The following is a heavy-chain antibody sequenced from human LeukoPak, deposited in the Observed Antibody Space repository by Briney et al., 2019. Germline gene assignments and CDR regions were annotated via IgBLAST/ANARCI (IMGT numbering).Heavy chain of an antibody. CDR3: ARDQRSGYSGYDYYYYYYMDV. J-gene: IGHJ6*03. Sequence: SETLSLTCTVSGGSISNSSYYWGWIRQPPGKGLEWIGRIYYSGSTYYNPSLKSRVTISVDTSKNQFSLKLSSVTAADTAVYYCARDQRSGYSGYDYYYYYYMDVWGKGTTVTVSS. D-gene: IGHD5-12*01. V-gene: IGHV4-39*07. CDR1: GGSISNSSYY. CDR2: IYYSGST.